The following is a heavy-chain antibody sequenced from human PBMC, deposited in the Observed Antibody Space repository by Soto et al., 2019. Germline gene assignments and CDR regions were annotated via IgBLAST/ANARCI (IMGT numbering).Heavy chain of an antibody. CDR2: ISSIYSTI. D-gene: IGHD4-17*01. V-gene: IGHV3-48*01. J-gene: IGHJ4*02. CDR3: ARDVYGAYIFDY. Sequence: PGGSLRLSCAASGFTLSSYSMNWVRQAPGKGLEWVSYISSIYSTIYYADSVKGRFTISRDNAKNSLYLQMNSLRAEDTAVYYCARDVYGAYIFDYWGQGTLVTVSS. CDR1: GFTLSSYS.